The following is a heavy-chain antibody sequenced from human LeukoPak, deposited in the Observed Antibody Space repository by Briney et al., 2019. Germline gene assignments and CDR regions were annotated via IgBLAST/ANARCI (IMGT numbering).Heavy chain of an antibody. CDR3: ARAYSSSWYWFDP. CDR1: GGSISSYY. J-gene: IGHJ5*02. V-gene: IGHV4-59*08. D-gene: IGHD6-13*01. Sequence: PSETLSLTCTVSGGSISSYYWSWIRQPPGKGLEWIGYIYYSGSTNYNPSLKSRVTISVDTSKNQFSLKLSSVTAADTAVYYCARAYSSSWYWFDPWGQGTLVIVSS. CDR2: IYYSGST.